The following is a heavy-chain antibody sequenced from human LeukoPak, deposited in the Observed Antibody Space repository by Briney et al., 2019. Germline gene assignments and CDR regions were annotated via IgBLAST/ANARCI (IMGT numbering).Heavy chain of an antibody. CDR2: IVVGSDNT. D-gene: IGHD3-22*01. J-gene: IGHJ3*02. V-gene: IGHV1-58*01. CDR1: GFTFTSSA. Sequence: GTSVKVSCKASGFTFTSSAVQWVRQARGQRLEWIGWIVVGSDNTNYAQKFQERVTITRDMSTSTAYMELSSLRSEDTAVYYCARALNYYDSSGYYAGDAFDIWGQGTMVTVSS. CDR3: ARALNYYDSSGYYAGDAFDI.